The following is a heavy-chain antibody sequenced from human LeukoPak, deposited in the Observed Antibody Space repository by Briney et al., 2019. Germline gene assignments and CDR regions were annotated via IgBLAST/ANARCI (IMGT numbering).Heavy chain of an antibody. Sequence: ASVKVSCKASGYTFTSYGISWVRQAPGQGLEWMGWISAYNGNTNYAQKLQGRVTMTTDTSTSTAYMELRSLRSDDTAVYYCARHLDVFWFGESPMGYWGQGTLVTVSS. J-gene: IGHJ4*02. CDR1: GYTFTSYG. D-gene: IGHD3-10*01. CDR3: ARHLDVFWFGESPMGY. CDR2: ISAYNGNT. V-gene: IGHV1-18*01.